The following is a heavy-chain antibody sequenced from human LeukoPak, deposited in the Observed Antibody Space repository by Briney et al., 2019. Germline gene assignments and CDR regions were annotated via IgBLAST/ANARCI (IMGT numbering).Heavy chain of an antibody. D-gene: IGHD6-13*01. CDR2: IYYSGST. J-gene: IGHJ4*02. V-gene: IGHV4-39*01. CDR1: GGSISSYY. Sequence: SETLSLTCTVSGGSISSYYWGWIRQPPGKGLGWIGSIYYSGSTYYNPSLKSRVTMSVDTSKNQFSLKLSSVTAADTAVYYCARHAGGISATGTRPFDYWGQGTLVTVSS. CDR3: ARHAGGISATGTRPFDY.